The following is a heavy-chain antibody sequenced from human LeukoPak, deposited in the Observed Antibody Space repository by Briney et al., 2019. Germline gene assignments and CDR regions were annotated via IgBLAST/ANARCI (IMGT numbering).Heavy chain of an antibody. CDR3: ARLTSLTDTAMVKGAFDI. D-gene: IGHD5-18*01. Sequence: GESLKISCKGSGYSFTSYWIGWVRQMPGKGLEWMGIIYPGDSDTRYSPSFQGQVTISADKSIRTAYLQWSSLKASDTAMYYCARLTSLTDTAMVKGAFDIWGQGTMVTVSS. CDR1: GYSFTSYW. V-gene: IGHV5-51*01. J-gene: IGHJ3*02. CDR2: IYPGDSDT.